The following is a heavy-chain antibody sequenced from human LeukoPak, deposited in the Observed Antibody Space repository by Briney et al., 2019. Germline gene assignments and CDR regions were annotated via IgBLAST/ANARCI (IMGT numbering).Heavy chain of an antibody. CDR1: GFTFSSYA. CDR2: INGGGGGT. D-gene: IGHD3-10*01. CDR3: AKSCSGAGSSCFYC. J-gene: IGHJ4*02. V-gene: IGHV3-23*01. Sequence: GGSLRLSCAASGFTFSSYAMSWVRQAPGKGLEWVSFINGGGGGTHYADSVKGRVTISRDNSSSTVYLQMNSLRAEDTAVYYCAKSCSGAGSSCFYCWGQGALVTVSS.